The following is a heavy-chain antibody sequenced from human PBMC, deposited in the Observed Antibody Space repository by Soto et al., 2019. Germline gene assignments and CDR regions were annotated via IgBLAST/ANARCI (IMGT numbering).Heavy chain of an antibody. J-gene: IGHJ4*02. D-gene: IGHD3-22*01. CDR2: ISSSSSYI. V-gene: IGHV3-21*01. CDR3: ARDRTASYYYEIPTDY. Sequence: GGSLRLSCAASGFTFSSYSMNWVRQAPGKGLEWVSSISSSSSYIYYADSVKGRFTISRDNAKNPLYLQMNSLRAEDTAVYYCARDRTASYYYEIPTDYWAQATLV. CDR1: GFTFSSYS.